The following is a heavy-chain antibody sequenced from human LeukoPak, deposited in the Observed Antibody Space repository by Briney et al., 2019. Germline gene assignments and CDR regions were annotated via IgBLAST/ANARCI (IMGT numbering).Heavy chain of an antibody. J-gene: IGHJ6*03. CDR2: IYTSGST. D-gene: IGHD4-11*01. V-gene: IGHV4-4*07. CDR3: ARDARAPDPYSNYDVGYYYYMDV. CDR1: GGSISSYY. Sequence: SETLSLTCTVSGGSISSYYWSWIRQPAGKGLEWIGRIYTSGSTNYNPSLKSRVTMSVDTSKNQFSLKLSSVTAADTAVYYCARDARAPDPYSNYDVGYYYYMDVWGKGTTVTVSS.